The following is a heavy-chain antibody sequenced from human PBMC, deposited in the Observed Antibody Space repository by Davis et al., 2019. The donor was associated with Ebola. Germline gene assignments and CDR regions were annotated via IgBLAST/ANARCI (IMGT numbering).Heavy chain of an antibody. CDR2: IYYSGST. CDR3: ARGRLYLGV. D-gene: IGHD2-8*01. Sequence: MPSETLSLTCTVSGGSISSYYWSWIRQPPGKGLEWIGYIYYSGSTNYDPSLKSRVTISVETSKNQFSLKLSSVTAADTAVYYCARGRLYLGVWGKGTTVTVSS. J-gene: IGHJ6*04. CDR1: GGSISSYY. V-gene: IGHV4-59*01.